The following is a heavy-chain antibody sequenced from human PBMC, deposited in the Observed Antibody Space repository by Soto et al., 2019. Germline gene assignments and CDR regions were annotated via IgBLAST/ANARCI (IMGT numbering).Heavy chain of an antibody. D-gene: IGHD1-26*01. J-gene: IGHJ6*02. Sequence: QVQLVESGGGVVQPGRSLRRSCAASGFTFSSYGMHWVRQAPGKGLEWVAVISCDGSNKYYADSVKGRFTISRDNSKNALYLQMNSLRAEDTAVFYCAKDVVVGATTGLGDYYYYYGMDVWGQGTTVTVS. CDR2: ISCDGSNK. CDR1: GFTFSSYG. CDR3: AKDVVVGATTGLGDYYYYYGMDV. V-gene: IGHV3-30*18.